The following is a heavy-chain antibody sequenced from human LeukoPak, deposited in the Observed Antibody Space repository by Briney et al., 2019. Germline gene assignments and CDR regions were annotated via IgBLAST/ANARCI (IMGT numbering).Heavy chain of an antibody. V-gene: IGHV4-34*01. Sequence: SETLSLTCAVYGGSFSGYYWSWIRQPPGKGLEWIGEINHSGSTNYNPSLKSRVTISVDTSKNQFSLKLSSVTAADTAVYYCARGPVVVAANDAFDIWGQGTMVTVSS. J-gene: IGHJ3*02. CDR2: INHSGST. D-gene: IGHD2-15*01. CDR3: ARGPVVVAANDAFDI. CDR1: GGSFSGYY.